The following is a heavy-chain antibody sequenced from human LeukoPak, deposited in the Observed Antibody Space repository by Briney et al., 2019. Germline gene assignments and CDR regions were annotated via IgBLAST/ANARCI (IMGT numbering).Heavy chain of an antibody. CDR1: GYTFTSYG. CDR2: ISAYNGNT. J-gene: IGHJ6*02. CDR3: ARDLRVTAAGVLIYYGYGMDV. D-gene: IGHD6-13*01. Sequence: ASVKVSCTTSGYTFTSYGISWVRQAPGQGLEWMGWISAYNGNTNYAQILQDRVTMTTDTSTSTAYMELRSLRSDDTAVYYCARDLRVTAAGVLIYYGYGMDVWGQGTTVTVSS. V-gene: IGHV1-18*01.